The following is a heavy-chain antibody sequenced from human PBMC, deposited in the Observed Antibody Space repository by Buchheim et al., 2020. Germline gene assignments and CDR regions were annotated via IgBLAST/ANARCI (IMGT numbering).Heavy chain of an antibody. CDR2: ISGSGGST. CDR1: GFTFSSYA. J-gene: IGHJ2*01. D-gene: IGHD4-17*01. CDR3: AKGGSDYGVRSYWYFDL. V-gene: IGHV3-23*01. Sequence: EVQLLESGGGLVQPGGSLRLSCAASGFTFSSYAMSWVRQAPGKGLEWVSAISGSGGSTYYADSVKGRFTISRDNSKNKLYLQMNSLRAEDTAVYYCAKGGSDYGVRSYWYFDLWGRGTL.